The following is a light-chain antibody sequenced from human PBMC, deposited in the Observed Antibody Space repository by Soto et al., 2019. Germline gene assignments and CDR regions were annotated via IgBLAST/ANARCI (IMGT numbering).Light chain of an antibody. J-gene: IGLJ3*02. CDR2: EVS. Sequence: QSALTQPASVSGSPGQSITISCTGTSSDIGAYNYVSWYQQHPGKAPKLMIYEVSNRPSRVSSRFSGSKSGNTASLTISGLQAEDETDYYCSSYTTSSTWVFGGGTQLTVL. CDR3: SSYTTSSTWV. CDR1: SSDIGAYNY. V-gene: IGLV2-14*01.